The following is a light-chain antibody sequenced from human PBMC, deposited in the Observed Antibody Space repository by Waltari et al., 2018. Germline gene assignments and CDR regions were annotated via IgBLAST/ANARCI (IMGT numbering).Light chain of an antibody. CDR1: SSDVGFYNL. V-gene: IGLV2-23*02. J-gene: IGLJ2*01. CDR3: CSYAGSNTFVL. Sequence: QSALTQPASVSGSPGQSLTISCTGTSSDVGFYNLVPWYQQHPGKAPKLIIFEVNKRPSGISNRFSASKSGNTASLTISALQAEDEADYYCCSYAGSNTFVLFGGGTTLTVL. CDR2: EVN.